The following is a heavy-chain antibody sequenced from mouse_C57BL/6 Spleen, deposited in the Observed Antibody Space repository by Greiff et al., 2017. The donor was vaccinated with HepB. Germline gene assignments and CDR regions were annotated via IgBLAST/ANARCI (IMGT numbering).Heavy chain of an antibody. Sequence: QVQLQQSGPELVKPGASVKISCKASGYAFSSSWMNWVKQRPGKGLEWIGRIYPGDGDTNYNGKFKGKATLTADKSSSTAYMQLSSLTSEDSAVSFCARSNVCYYVGGGAMDYWGQGTSVTVSS. D-gene: IGHD1-1*01. CDR3: ARSNVCYYVGGGAMDY. V-gene: IGHV1-82*01. CDR1: GYAFSSSW. CDR2: IYPGDGDT. J-gene: IGHJ4*01.